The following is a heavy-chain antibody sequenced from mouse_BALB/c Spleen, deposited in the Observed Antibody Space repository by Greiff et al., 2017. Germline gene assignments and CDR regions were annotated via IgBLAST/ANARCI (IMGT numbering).Heavy chain of an antibody. CDR1: GFNIKDSY. CDR2: FDPANGNT. Sequence: VQLQQSGAELVKPGASVKLSCTASGFNIKDSYMHWVKQRPEQGLEWIGRFDPANGNTKYDPKFQGKATITADTSSNPAYLQLSSLTTEDTAVYYCARGGDGYYGGFAVWGEGTTVTVS. CDR3: ARGGDGYYGGFAV. D-gene: IGHD2-3*01. V-gene: IGHV14-3*02. J-gene: IGHJ1*01.